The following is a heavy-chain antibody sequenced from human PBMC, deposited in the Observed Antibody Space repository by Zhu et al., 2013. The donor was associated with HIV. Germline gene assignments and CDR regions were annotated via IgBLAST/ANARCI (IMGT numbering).Heavy chain of an antibody. CDR2: IIPIFGTA. CDR3: AREREKELLWFGEAPYYYGMDV. D-gene: IGHD3-10*01. V-gene: IGHV1-69*12. J-gene: IGHJ6*02. Sequence: QVQLVQSGAEVKKPGSSVKVSCKTSGDTFSTYSIIWVRQAPGQGLEWMGGIIPIFGTANYAQKFQGRVTITADESTSTAYMELSSLRSEDTAVYYCAREREKELLWFGEAPYYYGMDVWGQGTTVTGLL. CDR1: GDTFSTYS.